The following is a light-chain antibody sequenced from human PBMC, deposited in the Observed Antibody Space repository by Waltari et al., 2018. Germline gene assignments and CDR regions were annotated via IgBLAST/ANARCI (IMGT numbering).Light chain of an antibody. CDR2: AAS. V-gene: IGKV1-8*01. J-gene: IGKJ1*01. Sequence: AIRMTQSPSSLSAAIGDRVTISCRASQGVSPYLAWYQQKPGKAPSLLIHAASTLQTGVPSRFSGSGTGTDFTLTITCLQSADFAIYFCQQYHDYPWTFGQGTKVEI. CDR3: QQYHDYPWT. CDR1: QGVSPY.